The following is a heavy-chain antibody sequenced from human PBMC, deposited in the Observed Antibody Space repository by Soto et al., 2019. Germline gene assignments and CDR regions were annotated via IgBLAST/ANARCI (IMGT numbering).Heavy chain of an antibody. Sequence: QVQLQESGSGLVKPSQTLSLTCTVSGGSISSGGYYWSWIRQHPGKGLEWIGYIYYSGSTYYNPSLKSRVTISVDTSKNQFSLKLSSVTAADTAVYYCARDRASAAYYYYGMDVWGQGTTVTVSS. V-gene: IGHV4-31*03. J-gene: IGHJ6*02. CDR2: IYYSGST. D-gene: IGHD2-15*01. CDR3: ARDRASAAYYYYGMDV. CDR1: GGSISSGGYY.